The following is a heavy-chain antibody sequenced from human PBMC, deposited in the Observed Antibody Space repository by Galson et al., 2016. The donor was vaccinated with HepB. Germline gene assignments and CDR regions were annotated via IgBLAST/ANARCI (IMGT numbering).Heavy chain of an antibody. CDR1: GFTFSSYG. D-gene: IGHD6-19*01. J-gene: IGHJ3*02. Sequence: SLRLSCAASGFTFSSYGMHWVRQAPGKGLEWVALIYYDGSNEYYADSVKGRFTISLKLSSVTAADTAVYYCARAHSRSGWYEGLFDIWGQGTMVTVSS. V-gene: IGHV3-33*01. CDR3: ARAHSRSGWYEGLFDI. CDR2: IYYDGSNE.